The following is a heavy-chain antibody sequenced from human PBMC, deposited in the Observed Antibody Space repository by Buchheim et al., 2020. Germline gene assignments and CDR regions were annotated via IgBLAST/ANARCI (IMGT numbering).Heavy chain of an antibody. CDR2: ISGSGGST. D-gene: IGHD2-2*02. CDR3: AKDTSTSCYNGERPPCLYYYYGMDV. J-gene: IGHJ6*02. CDR1: GFTFSSYA. V-gene: IGHV3-23*01. Sequence: EVQLLESGGGLVQPGGSLRLSCAASGFTFSSYAMSWVRQAPGKGLEWVSAISGSGGSTYYADSVKGRFTISRDNSKNKLYLQMNSLRAEDTAVYYCAKDTSTSCYNGERPPCLYYYYGMDVWGQGTT.